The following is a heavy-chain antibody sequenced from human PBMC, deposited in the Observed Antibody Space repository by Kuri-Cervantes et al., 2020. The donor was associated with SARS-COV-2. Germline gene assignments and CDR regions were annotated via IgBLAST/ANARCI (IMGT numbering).Heavy chain of an antibody. D-gene: IGHD3-9*01. J-gene: IGHJ4*02. CDR1: GFTFSNYA. CDR2: ISGSDDVT. Sequence: GESLKISCAASGFTFSNYAMTWVRQAPGKGLEWVSTISGSDDVTHLADSVKGRFTISRDNSKNTVFLQMDSLRAEDTAVYYCARDSGPLRYSYFDYWGLGALVTVSS. V-gene: IGHV3-23*01. CDR3: ARDSGPLRYSYFDY.